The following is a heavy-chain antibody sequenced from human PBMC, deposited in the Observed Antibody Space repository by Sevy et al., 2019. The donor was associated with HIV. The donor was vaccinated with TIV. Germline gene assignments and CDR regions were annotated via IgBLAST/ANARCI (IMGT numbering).Heavy chain of an antibody. D-gene: IGHD6-13*01. V-gene: IGHV3-9*01. Sequence: GGSLRLSCAASGFTFDDYAMHWVRQAPGKGLEWVSGISWNSGSIGYADSVKGRFTISRDNAKNSLYLQMNSLRAEDTALYYCAKDRQQLVFYYYGMDVWGQRTTVTVSS. CDR3: AKDRQQLVFYYYGMDV. CDR2: ISWNSGSI. J-gene: IGHJ6*02. CDR1: GFTFDDYA.